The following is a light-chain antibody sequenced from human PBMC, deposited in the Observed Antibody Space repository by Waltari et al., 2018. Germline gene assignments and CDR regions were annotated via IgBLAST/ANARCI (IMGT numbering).Light chain of an antibody. Sequence: DVVVTQSPLSLPVTLGQPASISCRSSQGLVHNSGHIYLNWFQQRPGQSPRRLIYEVSKLDSGVPDRFSGSGSGTDFTLKISRVEAEDVGVYYCMQASHWPPAFGQGTKVEIQ. V-gene: IGKV2-30*02. CDR3: MQASHWPPA. CDR1: QGLVHNSGHIY. CDR2: EVS. J-gene: IGKJ1*01.